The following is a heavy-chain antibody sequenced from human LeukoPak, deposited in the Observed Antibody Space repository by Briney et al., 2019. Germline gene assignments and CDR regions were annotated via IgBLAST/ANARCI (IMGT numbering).Heavy chain of an antibody. CDR2: ISSSSSHI. V-gene: IGHV3-21*01. Sequence: GGSLRLSCAASGFTFSSYSMNWVRQAPGKGLEWGTSISSSSSHIYYADSVRGRFTISRENARNSLYLQMNSLRAEDTAVYYRAREGEQLAFDYWGQGTLVTVSS. D-gene: IGHD6-6*01. J-gene: IGHJ4*02. CDR3: AREGEQLAFDY. CDR1: GFTFSSYS.